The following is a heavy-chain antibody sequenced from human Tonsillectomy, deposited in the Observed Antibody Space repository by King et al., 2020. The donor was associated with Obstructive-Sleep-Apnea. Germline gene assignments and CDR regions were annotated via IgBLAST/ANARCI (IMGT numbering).Heavy chain of an antibody. V-gene: IGHV5-51*01. CDR2: VFPEDSDA. D-gene: IGHD3-22*01. Sequence: QLVQSGAEVKKSGESLRISCKGSGYDFTRYWIAWVRQMPGKGLEWVGIVFPEDSDATYNPSFQGHVTFSADRSIKTVYLRWSSLKASDTAIYYCVRYDDAVYLDDWGQGTLVTVSA. J-gene: IGHJ4*02. CDR1: GYDFTRYW. CDR3: VRYDDAVYLDD.